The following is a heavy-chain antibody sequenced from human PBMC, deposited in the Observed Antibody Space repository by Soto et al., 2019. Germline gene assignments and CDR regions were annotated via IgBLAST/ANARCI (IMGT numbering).Heavy chain of an antibody. CDR2: IWYDGSNK. CDR1: GFTFSSYG. CDR3: ARDRDGDPDY. D-gene: IGHD4-17*01. V-gene: IGHV3-33*01. J-gene: IGHJ4*02. Sequence: QVQLVESGGGVVQPGRSLRLSCAASGFTFSSYGMHWVRQAPGKGLEWVAVIWYDGSNKYYADSVKGRFTISRDNSKNTLYLQMNSLRAEDTVVYYCARDRDGDPDYWGQGTLVTVSS.